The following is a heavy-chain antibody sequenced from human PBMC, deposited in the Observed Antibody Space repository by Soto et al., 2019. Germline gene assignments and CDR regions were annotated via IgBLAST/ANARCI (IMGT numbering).Heavy chain of an antibody. CDR1: GGSISSYY. J-gene: IGHJ6*02. CDR2: IYYSGST. D-gene: IGHD3-10*01. Sequence: SETLSLTCTVSGGSISSYYWSWIRQPPGKGLEWIGYIYYSGSTNYNPSLKSRVTISVDTSKNQFSLKLSSVTAADTAVYYCARYEKEVRGVIISFYYGMDVWGQGTTVTVSS. CDR3: ARYEKEVRGVIISFYYGMDV. V-gene: IGHV4-59*01.